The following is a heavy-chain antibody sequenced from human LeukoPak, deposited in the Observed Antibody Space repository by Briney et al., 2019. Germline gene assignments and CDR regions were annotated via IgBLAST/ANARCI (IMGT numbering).Heavy chain of an antibody. D-gene: IGHD1-20*01. CDR3: AREAYNWNVGAFDI. CDR1: GASISSNNW. V-gene: IGHV4-4*02. CDR2: VYHTGGI. Sequence: SEALSLTCTVSGASISSNNWWGWVRQSPEKGLEWIGDVYHTGGIIFTPSLESRLTLSVDKSKNQFSLKLSSMTAADTAVYYCAREAYNWNVGAFDIWGQGTMVTVSS. J-gene: IGHJ3*02.